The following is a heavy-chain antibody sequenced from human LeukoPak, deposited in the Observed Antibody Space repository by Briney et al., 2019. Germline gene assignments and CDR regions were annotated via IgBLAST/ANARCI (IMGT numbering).Heavy chain of an antibody. Sequence: GGSLRLSCAASGFTFSSYGMHWVRQAPGKGLEWVAVIWYDGSNKYYADSVKGRFTISRDNSKNTLYLQMNRLRAEDTAVYYCARCGIAVAGPFDYWGQGTLVTVSS. D-gene: IGHD6-19*01. CDR3: ARCGIAVAGPFDY. CDR1: GFTFSSYG. CDR2: IWYDGSNK. J-gene: IGHJ4*02. V-gene: IGHV3-33*01.